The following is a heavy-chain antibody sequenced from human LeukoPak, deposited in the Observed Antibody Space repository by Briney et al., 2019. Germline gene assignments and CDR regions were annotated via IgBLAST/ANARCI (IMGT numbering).Heavy chain of an antibody. CDR2: IIPIFGTA. V-gene: IGHV1-69*13. J-gene: IGHJ1*01. CDR1: GGTFSSHA. Sequence: SVKVSCKASGGTFSSHAISWVRQAPGQGLEWMGGIIPIFGTAKYAQKFQGRVTISADESTSTAYMELSSLRSEDTAVYYCARDSSEFRSLIPHWGQGTLVTVSS. D-gene: IGHD2-21*01. CDR3: ARDSSEFRSLIPH.